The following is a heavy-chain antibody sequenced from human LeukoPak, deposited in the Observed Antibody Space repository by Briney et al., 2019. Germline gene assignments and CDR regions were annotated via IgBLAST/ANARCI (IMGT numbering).Heavy chain of an antibody. CDR2: IRYDGTNK. CDR1: RFTFSTYG. J-gene: IGHJ4*02. CDR3: AKSELIYDYGAGLFDY. V-gene: IGHV3-30*02. Sequence: PGGSLRLSCAATRFTFSTYGMHWVRQAPGKGLEWVAFIRYDGTNKYYADSVKGRFTISRDNSKNTLYLQMNSLRAEDATVYYCAKSELIYDYGAGLFDYWGQGTLVTVSS. D-gene: IGHD4/OR15-4a*01.